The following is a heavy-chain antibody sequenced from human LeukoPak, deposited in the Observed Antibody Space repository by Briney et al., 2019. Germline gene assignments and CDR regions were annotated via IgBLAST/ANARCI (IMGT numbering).Heavy chain of an antibody. CDR1: GGSISSGGYS. V-gene: IGHV4-30-2*01. J-gene: IGHJ1*01. CDR3: ARGCGIAAAKGVYFQH. Sequence: PSQTLSLTCAVSGGSISSGGYSWSWIRQPPGKGLEWIGYIYHSGSTYYNPSLKSRVTISVDRSKNQFSLKLSSVTAADTAVYYCARGCGIAAAKGVYFQHWGQGTLVTVSS. CDR2: IYHSGST. D-gene: IGHD6-13*01.